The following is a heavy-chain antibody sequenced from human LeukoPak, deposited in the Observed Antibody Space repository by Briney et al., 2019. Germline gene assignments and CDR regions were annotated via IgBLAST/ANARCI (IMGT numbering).Heavy chain of an antibody. CDR3: ARDENAYCSGGSCSYFQH. CDR1: GFTFSSYS. J-gene: IGHJ1*01. D-gene: IGHD2-15*01. V-gene: IGHV3-21*01. Sequence: GGSLRLSCAASGFTFSSYSMNWVRQAPGKGLEWVSSISSSSSYIYYADSVRGRFTISRDNARNSLNLQMNSLRGEDTAVYYCARDENAYCSGGSCSYFQHWGQGTLVTVSS. CDR2: ISSSSSYI.